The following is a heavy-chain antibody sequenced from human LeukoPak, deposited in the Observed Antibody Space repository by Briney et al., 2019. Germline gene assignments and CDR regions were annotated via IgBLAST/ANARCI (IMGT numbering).Heavy chain of an antibody. J-gene: IGHJ5*02. CDR1: GGSISSYY. D-gene: IGHD2-2*01. CDR2: IYTSGST. V-gene: IGHV4-4*09. CDR3: ARRVPAANDWFDP. Sequence: SETLSLTCTVSGGSISSYYWTWIRQPPGKGLEWIGYIYTSGSTNYNPSLKSRVTISVDTSKNQFSLKLSSVTAADTAVYYCARRVPAANDWFDPWGQGTLVTVSS.